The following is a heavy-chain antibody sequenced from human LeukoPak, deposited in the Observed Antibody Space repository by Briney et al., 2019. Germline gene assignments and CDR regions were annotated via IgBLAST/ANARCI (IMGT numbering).Heavy chain of an antibody. J-gene: IGHJ4*02. CDR1: GFTFSSYA. Sequence: PGGSLRLSCAASGFTFSSYAMTWVRQAPGKGLEWVSTIRATAGTIYYEDSVKGRFTISRDNSKNTQWLQMNSLRVEDTAVYYCTKGGYTTYFDYWGQGTLVTVSS. D-gene: IGHD6-13*01. CDR3: TKGGYTTYFDY. V-gene: IGHV3-23*01. CDR2: IRATAGTI.